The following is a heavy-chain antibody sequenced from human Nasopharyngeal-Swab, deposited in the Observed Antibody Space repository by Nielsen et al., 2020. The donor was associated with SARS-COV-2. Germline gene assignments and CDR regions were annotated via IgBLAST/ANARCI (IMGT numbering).Heavy chain of an antibody. V-gene: IGHV4-4*07. D-gene: IGHD5-24*01. CDR2: IYTSGST. J-gene: IGHJ5*02. CDR1: GGSISSYY. Sequence: GSLRLSCTVSGGSISSYYWSWIRQPAGKGLEWIGRIYTSGSTNYNPSLKSRVTMSVDTSKNQFSLKLSSVTAADTAVYYCARAGKRWLQLGGFDPWGQGTLVTASS. CDR3: ARAGKRWLQLGGFDP.